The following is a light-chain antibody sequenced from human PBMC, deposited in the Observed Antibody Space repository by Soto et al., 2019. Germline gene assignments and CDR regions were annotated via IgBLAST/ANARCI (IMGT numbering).Light chain of an antibody. CDR3: QQLETYPLT. Sequence: AIQVTQSPSSLSASVGDRVTITCRASQGISSAFAWYQQKPGKVPRLLIYDVFSLQSGVPSRFSGSGSGTDFTLTISSLQPEDSATYYCQQLETYPLTFGQGTRLEVK. CDR2: DVF. CDR1: QGISSA. J-gene: IGKJ5*01. V-gene: IGKV1-13*02.